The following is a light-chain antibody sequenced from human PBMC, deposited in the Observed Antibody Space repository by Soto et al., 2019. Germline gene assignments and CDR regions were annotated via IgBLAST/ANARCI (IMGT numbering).Light chain of an antibody. J-gene: IGKJ1*01. CDR1: QSVRTN. Sequence: IVLTHSPATLSVSPWETVTLSCRASQSVRTNLAWYQHRPGQSPRLLIYGASNRATGFPARFSGSGSGTEFTLTISSLEPEDFAVYYCQQRYNWPLKFGQGTKVDIK. CDR3: QQRYNWPLK. CDR2: GAS. V-gene: IGKV3-11*01.